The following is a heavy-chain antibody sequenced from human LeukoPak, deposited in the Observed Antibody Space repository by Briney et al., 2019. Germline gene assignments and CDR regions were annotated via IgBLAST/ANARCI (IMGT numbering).Heavy chain of an antibody. CDR1: GYTFTYYY. CDR2: INPNSDGT. Sequence: ASVKVSCKASGYTFTYYYMHWVRQAPGQGLEWMGWINPNSDGTNYAQKFQGRVTMTRDTSISTAYMELSSLRSEDTAVYYCARVSAYYYDSSGYFDYWGQGTLVTVSS. J-gene: IGHJ4*02. V-gene: IGHV1-2*02. D-gene: IGHD3-22*01. CDR3: ARVSAYYYDSSGYFDY.